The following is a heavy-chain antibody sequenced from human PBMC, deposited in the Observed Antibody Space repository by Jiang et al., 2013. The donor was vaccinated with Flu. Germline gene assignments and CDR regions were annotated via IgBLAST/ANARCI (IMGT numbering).Heavy chain of an antibody. J-gene: IGHJ5*02. CDR2: ISAYNGDT. Sequence: GAEVKKPGASVKVSCKASGYTFSHYGITWVRQAPGQGLEWMGWISAYNGDTNYAQKLQGRVTMTTDTSTSTAYMELRSLRSDDTAVYYCARDNSDYSFWSGYYTSGFDPWGQGTLGHRLL. CDR1: GYTFSHYG. CDR3: ARDNSDYSFWSGYYTSGFDP. D-gene: IGHD3-3*01. V-gene: IGHV1-18*01.